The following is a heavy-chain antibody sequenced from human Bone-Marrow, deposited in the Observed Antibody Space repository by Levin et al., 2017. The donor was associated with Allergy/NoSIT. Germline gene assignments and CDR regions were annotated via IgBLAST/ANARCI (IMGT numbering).Heavy chain of an antibody. CDR2: IYYSGST. CDR3: AREDGSTFDS. CDR1: GGFISSGGYH. J-gene: IGHJ4*02. D-gene: IGHD5-24*01. Sequence: LRLSCTVSGGFISSGGYHWSWIRQHAGKGLEWIGYIYYSGSTYYNPSLKSRAMISLDTSKNQFSLKVTSATAADAAVYYCAREDGSTFDSWGQGTLVTVSS. V-gene: IGHV4-31*03.